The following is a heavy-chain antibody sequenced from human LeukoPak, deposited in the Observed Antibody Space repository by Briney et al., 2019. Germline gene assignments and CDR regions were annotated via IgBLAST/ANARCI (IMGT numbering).Heavy chain of an antibody. V-gene: IGHV3-30*02. D-gene: IGHD3-10*01. CDR3: AKDGQFLSFGEFPYYFDY. J-gene: IGHJ4*02. CDR2: IRYDGSNK. Sequence: GGSLRLSCAASVFAFSNYAMNWVRQAPGKGLEWVAFIRYDGSNKYYADSVKGRFTISRDNSKNTLYLQMNSLRAEDTAVYYCAKDGQFLSFGEFPYYFDYWGQGTLVTVSS. CDR1: VFAFSNYA.